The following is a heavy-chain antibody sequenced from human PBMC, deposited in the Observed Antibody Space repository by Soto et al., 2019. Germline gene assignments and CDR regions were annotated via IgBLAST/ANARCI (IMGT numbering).Heavy chain of an antibody. CDR3: ARAPPPLYSSSWYYTPANWFDP. V-gene: IGHV1-8*01. J-gene: IGHJ5*02. Sequence: ASVKVSCKASGYTFTSYGINWVRQATGQGLEWMGWMNPNSGNTGYAQKFQGRVTMTRNTSISTAYMELSSLRSEDTAVYYCARAPPPLYSSSWYYTPANWFDPWGQGTLVTVSS. CDR2: MNPNSGNT. D-gene: IGHD6-13*01. CDR1: GYTFTSYG.